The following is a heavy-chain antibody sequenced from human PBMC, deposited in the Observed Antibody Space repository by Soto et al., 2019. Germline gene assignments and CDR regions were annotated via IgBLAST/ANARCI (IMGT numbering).Heavy chain of an antibody. J-gene: IGHJ4*02. CDR1: GFTFSSYA. CDR3: AKQWLLRGPFDY. V-gene: IGHV3-23*01. CDR2: ISGSGGST. D-gene: IGHD3-22*01. Sequence: SLSCAASGFTFSSYAMSWVRQAPGKGLEWVSAISGSGGSTYYADSVKGRFTISRDNSKNTLYLQMNSLRAEDTAVYYCAKQWLLRGPFDYWGQGTLVTVSS.